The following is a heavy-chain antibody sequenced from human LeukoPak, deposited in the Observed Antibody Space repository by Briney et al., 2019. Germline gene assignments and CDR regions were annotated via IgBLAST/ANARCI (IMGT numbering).Heavy chain of an antibody. CDR1: GYTFTGYY. J-gene: IGHJ6*03. CDR2: ISAYNGNT. D-gene: IGHD6-13*01. CDR3: ARGLSQQPLYYYMDV. V-gene: IGHV1-18*04. Sequence: ASVKVSCKASGYTFTGYYMHWVRQAPGQGLEWMGWISAYNGNTNYAQKLQGRVTMTTDASTSTAYMELRSLRSDDTAVYYCARGLSQQPLYYYMDVWGKGTTVTVSS.